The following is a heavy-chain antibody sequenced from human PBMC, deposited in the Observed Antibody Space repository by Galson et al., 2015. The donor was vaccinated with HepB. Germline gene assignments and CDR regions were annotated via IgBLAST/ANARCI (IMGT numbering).Heavy chain of an antibody. CDR1: GFTFSFYA. J-gene: IGHJ4*02. CDR2: VSGSGGST. Sequence: SLRLSCAASGFTFSFYAMNWVRQAPGKGLEWVSGVSGSGGSTYYADSVRGRFTISRDNSKNTLYLQMNSLRAEDTAVYYCARDYGDRRYCSGGSCYPTPEYYFDYWGQGTLVTVSS. D-gene: IGHD2-15*01. CDR3: ARDYGDRRYCSGGSCYPTPEYYFDY. V-gene: IGHV3-23*01.